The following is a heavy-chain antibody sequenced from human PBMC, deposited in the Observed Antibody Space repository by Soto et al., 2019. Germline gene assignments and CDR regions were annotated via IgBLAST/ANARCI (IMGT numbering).Heavy chain of an antibody. CDR3: ARWSNHKVVDP. D-gene: IGHD2-8*02. J-gene: IGHJ5*02. V-gene: IGHV3-33*03. CDR1: GFTFRRHG. Sequence: QEQLVESGGGVVQPGMSLRLSCEGSGFTFRRHGMHWVRQSPGKGLEWLAVIWYDGSEQYYADSVKGRFTISRDNSKNMLYLQLNTLTVEETAVYDCARWSNHKVVDPWGQGTMVTVS. CDR2: IWYDGSEQ.